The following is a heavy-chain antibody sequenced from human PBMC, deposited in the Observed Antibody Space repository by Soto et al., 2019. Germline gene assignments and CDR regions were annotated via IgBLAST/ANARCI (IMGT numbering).Heavy chain of an antibody. V-gene: IGHV4-39*07. J-gene: IGHJ5*02. CDR2: IYYSGST. D-gene: IGHD5-18*01. Sequence: SETLSLTCTVSGGSISSSSYYWGWIRLPPGKGLEWVGSIYYSGSTYYNPSLRGRVTISVDTSKSQFSLKLSSVTAADTAVYYCAKDSGYNYGYFRWFDPWGQGTLVTVSS. CDR3: AKDSGYNYGYFRWFDP. CDR1: GGSISSSSYY.